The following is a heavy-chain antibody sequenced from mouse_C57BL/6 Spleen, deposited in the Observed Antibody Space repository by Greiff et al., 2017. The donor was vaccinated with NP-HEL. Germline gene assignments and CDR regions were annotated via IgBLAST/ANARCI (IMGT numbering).Heavy chain of an antibody. J-gene: IGHJ4*01. Sequence: VQLQQPGAELVMPGASVKLSCKASGYTFTSYWMHWVKQRPGQGLEWIGEIDPSDSYTNYNQKFKGKSTLTVDKSSSTAYMQLSSLTSEDSAVYYCARNPEGGYAMDYWGQGTSVTVSS. CDR3: ARNPEGGYAMDY. CDR1: GYTFTSYW. V-gene: IGHV1-69*01. CDR2: IDPSDSYT.